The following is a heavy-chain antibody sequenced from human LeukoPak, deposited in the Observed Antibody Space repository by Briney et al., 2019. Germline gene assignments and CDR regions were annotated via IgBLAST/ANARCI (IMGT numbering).Heavy chain of an antibody. D-gene: IGHD7-27*01. Sequence: GGSLRLSCAASRFTFDDYGMSWVRQAPGKGLEWVSHINWNGGRTAYVDSVKGRFTISRDNSKNTLYLQMNSLRAEDTAVYYCAKDDRRLGNYMDVWGKGTTVTISS. J-gene: IGHJ6*03. CDR1: RFTFDDYG. CDR3: AKDDRRLGNYMDV. V-gene: IGHV3-20*04. CDR2: INWNGGRT.